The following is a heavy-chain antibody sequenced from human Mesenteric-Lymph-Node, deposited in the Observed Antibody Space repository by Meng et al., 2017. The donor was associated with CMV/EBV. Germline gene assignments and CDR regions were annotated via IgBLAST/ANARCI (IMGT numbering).Heavy chain of an antibody. CDR1: GFTFDDYA. CDR2: ISWNSGSI. V-gene: IGHV3-9*01. J-gene: IGHJ4*02. Sequence: GGSLRLSCAASGFTFDDYAMHWVRQAPGKGLGWVSGISWNSGSIGYADSVKGRFTISRDNAKNSLYLQMNSLRAEDTALYYCAKDNLAARGRGSYLDYWGQGTLVTVSS. D-gene: IGHD6-6*01. CDR3: AKDNLAARGRGSYLDY.